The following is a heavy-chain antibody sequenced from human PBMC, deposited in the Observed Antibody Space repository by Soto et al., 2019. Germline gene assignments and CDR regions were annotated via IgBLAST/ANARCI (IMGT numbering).Heavy chain of an antibody. V-gene: IGHV1-69*13. D-gene: IGHD4-17*01. CDR1: GGTFSSYA. CDR2: IIPIFGTA. CDR3: ARDWTTVRSFDP. J-gene: IGHJ5*02. Sequence: SVKVSCKASGGTFSSYAISWVRQAPGQGLEWMGGIIPIFGTANYAQKFQGRVTITADESTSTAYMELSSLRSEDAAVYYCARDWTTVRSFDPWGQGTLVTVSS.